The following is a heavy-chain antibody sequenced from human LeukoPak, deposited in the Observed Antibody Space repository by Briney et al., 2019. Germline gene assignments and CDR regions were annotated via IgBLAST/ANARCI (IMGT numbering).Heavy chain of an antibody. Sequence: PGGSLRLSCAASGFTFSSYGMHWVRQAPGKGLEWVAVISYDGSNKYYADSVKGRFTISRDNSKNTLYLQMNSLRAEDTAVYYCARRSGIPGYFDYWGQGTLVTVSS. CDR2: ISYDGSNK. CDR3: ARRSGIPGYFDY. CDR1: GFTFSSYG. J-gene: IGHJ4*02. V-gene: IGHV3-30*03. D-gene: IGHD2-15*01.